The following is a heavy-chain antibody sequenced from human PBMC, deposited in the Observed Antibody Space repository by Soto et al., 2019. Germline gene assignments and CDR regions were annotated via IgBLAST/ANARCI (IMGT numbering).Heavy chain of an antibody. CDR1: GGSLIGGGFY. Sequence: QVQLQESGPGLVKPSQTLSLACTVSGGSLIGGGFYWSWVRQSPGKAPEWIGFIYYTGTTYYNPSHKGWVTMSMDTAKNQFSLELTSVTAAGPAIYYCAREGHRSWEYLAPWGQGIVVTVSS. CDR2: IYYTGTT. J-gene: IGHJ5*01. D-gene: IGHD3-10*01. CDR3: AREGHRSWEYLAP. V-gene: IGHV4-30-4*01.